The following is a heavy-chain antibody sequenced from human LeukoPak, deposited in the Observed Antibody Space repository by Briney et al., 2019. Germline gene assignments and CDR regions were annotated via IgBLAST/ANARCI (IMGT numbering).Heavy chain of an antibody. V-gene: IGHV3-23*01. CDR1: GFPFNSYA. J-gene: IGHJ5*02. Sequence: GGSLRLSCAASGFPFNSYAMTWVRQAPGKGLEWVSGIIGSGDKIYSAGSVKGRFTISRDNSKNMLFLQMNGLRAEDTAVYYCAKDRTYDSSARFAPWGQGTLVTVSS. CDR3: AKDRTYDSSARFAP. CDR2: IIGSGDKI. D-gene: IGHD6-13*01.